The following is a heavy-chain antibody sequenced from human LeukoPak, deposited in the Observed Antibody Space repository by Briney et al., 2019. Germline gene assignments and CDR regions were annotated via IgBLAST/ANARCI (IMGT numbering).Heavy chain of an antibody. V-gene: IGHV1-18*04. CDR3: ARDPAASAAGIFYYYYYGMDV. J-gene: IGHJ6*02. D-gene: IGHD6-13*01. CDR1: GYTFTSYY. Sequence: ASVKVSCKASGYTFTSYYMHWVRQAPGQGLEWMGWISAYNGNTNYAQKLQGRVTMTTDTSTSTAYMELRSLRSDDTAVYYCARDPAASAAGIFYYYYYGMDVWGQGTTVTVSS. CDR2: ISAYNGNT.